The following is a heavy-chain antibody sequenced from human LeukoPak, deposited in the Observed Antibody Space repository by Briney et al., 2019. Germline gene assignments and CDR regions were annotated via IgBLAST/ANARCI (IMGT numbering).Heavy chain of an antibody. D-gene: IGHD3-22*01. CDR3: ARASWYYDSSGSHNWFDP. J-gene: IGHJ5*02. CDR1: GYTFTSYA. CDR2: INAGNGNT. Sequence: ASVKVSCKASGYTFTSYAMHWVRQAPGQRLEWMGWINAGNGNTKYSQEFQGRVTITRDTSASTAYMELSSLRSEDMAVYYCARASWYYDSSGSHNWFDPWGQGTLVTVSS. V-gene: IGHV1-3*03.